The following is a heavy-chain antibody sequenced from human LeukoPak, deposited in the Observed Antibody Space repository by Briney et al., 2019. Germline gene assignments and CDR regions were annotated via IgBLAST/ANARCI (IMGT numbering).Heavy chain of an antibody. CDR2: IYTSGST. CDR1: GGSISSGSYY. CDR3: ASGIVVVPAAIVSPEYFQH. V-gene: IGHV4-61*02. D-gene: IGHD2-2*02. Sequence: SETLSLTCTVSGGSISSGSYYWSWIRQPAGKGLEWIGRIYTSGSTNYNPSLKSRVTISVDTSKNQFSLKLSSVTAADTAVYYCASGIVVVPAAIVSPEYFQHWGQGTLVTVSS. J-gene: IGHJ1*01.